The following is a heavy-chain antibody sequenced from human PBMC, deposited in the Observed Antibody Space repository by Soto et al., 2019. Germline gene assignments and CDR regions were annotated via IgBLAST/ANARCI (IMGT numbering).Heavy chain of an antibody. CDR3: ARDMATMHYFDY. J-gene: IGHJ4*02. CDR1: GFTFSHYG. CDR2: SWSGGRGE. V-gene: IGHV3-33*01. Sequence: QVQLVESGGGVVQPGTSLRLSCAASGFTFSHYGIHWVRQAPGKGLEWVGLSWSGGRGEDCADSVRGRFTISRDYSKNTLYLQMNSLRAEDTAVYYCARDMATMHYFDYWGQGTLVTVSS. D-gene: IGHD5-12*01.